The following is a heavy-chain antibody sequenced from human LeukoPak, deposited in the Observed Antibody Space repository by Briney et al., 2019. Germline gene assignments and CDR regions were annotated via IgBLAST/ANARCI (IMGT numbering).Heavy chain of an antibody. CDR2: MNPNSGNT. CDR1: GYTFTSYD. CDR3: AASMTTVTTNYYYGMDV. V-gene: IGHV1-8*01. Sequence: ASVKVSCKASGYTFTSYDINWVRQATGQGLEWMGWMNPNSGNTGYAQKFQGRVTMTRNTSISTAYMELSSLRSEDTAVYYCAASMTTVTTNYYYGMDVWGQGTTVTVSS. D-gene: IGHD4-17*01. J-gene: IGHJ6*02.